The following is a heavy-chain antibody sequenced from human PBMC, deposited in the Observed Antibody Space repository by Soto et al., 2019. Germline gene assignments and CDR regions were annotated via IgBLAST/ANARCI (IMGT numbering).Heavy chain of an antibody. V-gene: IGHV4-59*08. D-gene: IGHD6-13*01. CDR3: ARQSSLAAVVD. CDR2: IYYTGST. CDR1: GDSISGYS. Sequence: QVQLQESGPGLVKPSETLSLTCTVSGDSISGYSWSWIRQPPGKGLEWIGYIYYTGSTNYSPSHMSRVTISVDTFKNQFSLKLSSVTAADTAVYYCARQSSLAAVVDWGQGTLVTVSS. J-gene: IGHJ4*02.